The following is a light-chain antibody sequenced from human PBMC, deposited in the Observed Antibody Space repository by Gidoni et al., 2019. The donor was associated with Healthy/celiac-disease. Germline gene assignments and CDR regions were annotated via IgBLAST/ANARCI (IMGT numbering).Light chain of an antibody. J-gene: IGKJ2*01. V-gene: IGKV3-11*01. CDR2: DAS. CDR3: QQRSNWPPRYT. Sequence: DIVLTQPPATLSLSPGDRATLSCRASQSVSSYLAWYQQKPGQAPRLLIYDASNRATGIPARFGGSGSGTDFTLTISSLEPEDFAVYYCQQRSNWPPRYTFGQGTKLEIK. CDR1: QSVSSY.